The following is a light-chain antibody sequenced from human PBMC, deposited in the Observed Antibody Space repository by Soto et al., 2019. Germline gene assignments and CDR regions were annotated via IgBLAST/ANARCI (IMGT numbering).Light chain of an antibody. Sequence: EIVLTQSPGTLSLSTGERATLSCRASQSVSSSYLAWYQQKPGQAPRLLIYGASSRATGIPARFSGSGSGTDFTLTISRLEPEDFAVYYCQQYGSSLGVTFGGGTKVDIK. J-gene: IGKJ4*01. CDR1: QSVSSSY. CDR2: GAS. CDR3: QQYGSSLGVT. V-gene: IGKV3-20*01.